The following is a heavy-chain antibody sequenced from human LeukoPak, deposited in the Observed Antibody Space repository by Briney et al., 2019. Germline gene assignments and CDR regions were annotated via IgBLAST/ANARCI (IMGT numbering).Heavy chain of an antibody. Sequence: SETLSLTCTVPGGSISSYYWSWIRQPPGKGLEWIGYIYYSGSTNYNPSLKSRVTISMDASKNQFSLKLSSVTAADTAVYYCAKTDLPYYFGSGSTWGQGTLVTVSS. CDR3: AKTDLPYYFGSGST. J-gene: IGHJ4*02. CDR1: GGSISSYY. CDR2: IYYSGST. V-gene: IGHV4-59*01. D-gene: IGHD3-10*01.